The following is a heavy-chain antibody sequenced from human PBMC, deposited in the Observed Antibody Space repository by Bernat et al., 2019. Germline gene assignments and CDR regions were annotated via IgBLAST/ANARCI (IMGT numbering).Heavy chain of an antibody. Sequence: EVQLVESGGGWVQPGGSLRLSCAASGFTFSSYSMNRVRQAPGKGLEWVSYISSSSSTIYSTDSVKGRFTISRDNAKNSLYLQMNSLRDEDTAVYYCARGPSTMVQGVISDYWGQGTLVTVSS. D-gene: IGHD3-10*01. CDR3: ARGPSTMVQGVISDY. CDR2: ISSSSSTI. CDR1: GFTFSSYS. J-gene: IGHJ4*02. V-gene: IGHV3-48*02.